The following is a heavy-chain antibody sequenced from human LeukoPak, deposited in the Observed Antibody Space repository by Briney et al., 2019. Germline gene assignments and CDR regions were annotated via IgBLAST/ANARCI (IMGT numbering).Heavy chain of an antibody. J-gene: IGHJ4*02. V-gene: IGHV3-21*01. CDR2: ISSSSSYI. Sequence: GWSLRLPCADSGFTFSSYSMNWLRQAPGKGLEWVSSISSSSSYIYYADSVKGRFTISRDNAQNSLYLQMNSLKAEDTAVYYCARDLERYTADYWGQGTLVTVSS. CDR1: GFTFSSYS. D-gene: IGHD1-1*01. CDR3: ARDLERYTADY.